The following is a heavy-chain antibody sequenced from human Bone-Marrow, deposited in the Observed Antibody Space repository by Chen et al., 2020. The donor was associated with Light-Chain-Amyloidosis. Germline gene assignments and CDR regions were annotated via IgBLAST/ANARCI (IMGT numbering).Heavy chain of an antibody. CDR1: GYTFPNYW. Sequence: EVQLEQSGPEVKKPGESLKISCKGSGYTFPNYWIGWVRRMPGEGLEWMGVIYPDDSDARYSPSFEGQVTISADKSITTAYLQWRSLKASDTAMYYCARRRDGYNFDYWGQGTLVTVSS. D-gene: IGHD5-12*01. CDR2: IYPDDSDA. J-gene: IGHJ4*02. CDR3: ARRRDGYNFDY. V-gene: IGHV5-51*01.